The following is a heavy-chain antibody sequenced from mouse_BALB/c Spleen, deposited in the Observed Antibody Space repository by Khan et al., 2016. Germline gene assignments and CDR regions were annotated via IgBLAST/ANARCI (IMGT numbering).Heavy chain of an antibody. J-gene: IGHJ2*01. CDR3: ARGGYDEGWYYIFDC. CDR1: GYTFTSYV. CDR2: INPYTDVT. D-gene: IGHD2-2*01. Sequence: VQLQQSGPELEKPGASVKMSCKASGYTFTSYVIHWVKQRPGQGPEWIGYINPYTDVTKDNEKFKGKATLTSDRSSSPAYMQLSSLTSEDSAVDCCARGGYDEGWYYIFDCWGQGTTLTVSS. V-gene: IGHV1S136*01.